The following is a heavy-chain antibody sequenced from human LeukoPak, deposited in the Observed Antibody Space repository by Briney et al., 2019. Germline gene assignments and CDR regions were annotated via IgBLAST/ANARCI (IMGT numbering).Heavy chain of an antibody. V-gene: IGHV4-4*07. Sequence: SQTLSLTCTVSGGSISSYYWSWIRQPAGKGLEWIGRIYTSGSTNHNPSPKSRVTMSVDTSKNQFSLKLSSVTAADTAVYYCARDTYYDFWGGYSYQPNWFDPWGQGTLVTVSP. CDR1: GGSISSYY. J-gene: IGHJ5*02. CDR3: ARDTYYDFWGGYSYQPNWFDP. CDR2: IYTSGST. D-gene: IGHD3-3*01.